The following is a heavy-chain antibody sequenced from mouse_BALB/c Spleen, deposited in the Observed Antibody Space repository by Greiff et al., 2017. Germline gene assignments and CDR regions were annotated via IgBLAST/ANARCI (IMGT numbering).Heavy chain of an antibody. CDR3: ARGLTGYLDY. CDR1: GYSFTSYW. J-gene: IGHJ2*01. CDR2: IHPSDSDT. V-gene: IGHV1-74*01. Sequence: QVQLQQPGAELVRPGASVKLSCKASGYSFTSYWMNWVKQRPGQGLEWIGMIHPSDSDTRLNQKFKGKATLTVDKSSSTAYMQLSSPTSEDSAVYYCARGLTGYLDYWGQGTTLTVSS. D-gene: IGHD4-1*01.